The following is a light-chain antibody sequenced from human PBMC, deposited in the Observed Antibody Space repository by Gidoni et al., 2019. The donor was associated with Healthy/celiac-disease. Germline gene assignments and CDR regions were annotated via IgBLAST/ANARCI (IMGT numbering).Light chain of an antibody. V-gene: IGKV3-20*01. CDR1: QSVSSSY. CDR3: QQYGSSPRYT. Sequence: EIVMTQSPGTLSSYPGERATLSCRASQSVSSSYLAWYQQKPGQAPRLLVYGAASRTTGIPDRFSGSGSGTDFTLTISRLEPEDYAVYYCQQYGSSPRYTFGQGTKLEIK. CDR2: GAA. J-gene: IGKJ2*01.